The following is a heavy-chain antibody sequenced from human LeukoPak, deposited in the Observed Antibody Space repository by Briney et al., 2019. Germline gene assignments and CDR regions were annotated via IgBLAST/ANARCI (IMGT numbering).Heavy chain of an antibody. Sequence: PSQTLSLTCTVSGGSISCGDYYWSWIRQPPGKGLKWIGYIFFSGNTYYNPSLKSRVPISVDTSKNQFSLKLSSVTAADTAVYYCARGRRWMDSYYFDYWGQGTLVTVSS. V-gene: IGHV4-30-4*01. D-gene: IGHD3/OR15-3a*01. CDR1: GGSISCGDYY. J-gene: IGHJ4*02. CDR2: IFFSGNT. CDR3: ARGRRWMDSYYFDY.